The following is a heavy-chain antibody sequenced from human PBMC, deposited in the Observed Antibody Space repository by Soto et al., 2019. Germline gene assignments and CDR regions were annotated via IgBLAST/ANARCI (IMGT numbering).Heavy chain of an antibody. CDR2: IYHSGST. Sequence: SETLSLTCAVSGGSISSSNWWSWVRQPPGKGLEWLGEIYHSGSTNYNPSLKSRVTISVDKSKNQFSLKLSSVTAADTAVYYCARASITIFGVVIPTYYYYGMDVWGQGTTVTVSS. CDR3: ARASITIFGVVIPTYYYYGMDV. D-gene: IGHD3-3*01. J-gene: IGHJ6*02. CDR1: GGSISSSNW. V-gene: IGHV4-4*02.